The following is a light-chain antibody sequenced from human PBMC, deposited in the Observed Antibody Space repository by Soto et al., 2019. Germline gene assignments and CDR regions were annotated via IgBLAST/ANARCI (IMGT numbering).Light chain of an antibody. Sequence: EIVLTQSPATLCLSPGERATLSCRASQSVSRNLAWYQQKPGQAPRLLIYDASNRATGIPARFSGSGSGTDFTLTISSLQPEDFATYYCQQSYSTPRTFGQGTKVDI. CDR2: DAS. CDR3: QQSYSTPRT. V-gene: IGKV3-11*01. J-gene: IGKJ1*01. CDR1: QSVSRN.